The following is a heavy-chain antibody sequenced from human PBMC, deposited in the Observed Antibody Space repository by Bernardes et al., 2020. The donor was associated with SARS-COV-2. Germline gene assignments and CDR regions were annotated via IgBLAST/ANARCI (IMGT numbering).Heavy chain of an antibody. D-gene: IGHD2-2*01. Sequence: SETLSLTCAVSGYSISSGYYWGWIRQPPGKGLEWIGSIYHSGSTYYNPSLKSRVTISVDTSKNQFSLKLSSVTAADTAVYYCARGSQYQPPPRTLWDYWGQGTLVTVSS. CDR3: ARGSQYQPPPRTLWDY. V-gene: IGHV4-38-2*01. CDR2: IYHSGST. J-gene: IGHJ4*02. CDR1: GYSISSGYY.